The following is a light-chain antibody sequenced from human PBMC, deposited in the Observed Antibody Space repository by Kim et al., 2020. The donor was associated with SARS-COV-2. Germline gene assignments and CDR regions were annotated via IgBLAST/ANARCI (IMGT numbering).Light chain of an antibody. CDR1: SNNVGYQG. V-gene: IGLV10-54*01. CDR3: SAWDSSLSAWV. J-gene: IGLJ3*02. CDR2: RNN. Sequence: QTATLTCIGNSNNVGYQGAAWLQQHQGHPPKLLSYRNNDRPSGVSERLSASRSGNTASLTITGLQPEDEADYYCSAWDSSLSAWVFGGGTQLTVL.